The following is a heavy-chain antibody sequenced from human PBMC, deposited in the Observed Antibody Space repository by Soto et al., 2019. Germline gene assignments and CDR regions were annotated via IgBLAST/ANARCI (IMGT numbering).Heavy chain of an antibody. D-gene: IGHD3-3*01. J-gene: IGHJ5*02. CDR1: GFSFSDYY. V-gene: IGHV3-11*01. Sequence: PGGSLRLSCAASGFSFSDYYMSWIRQAPGKGLEWVSYISSSGSTKYYADSMKGRFTISRDNAKNSLDLQMNSLRAEDTAVYYCARVSDDFCFDPWGQGTLVTVSS. CDR2: ISSSGSTK. CDR3: ARVSDDFCFDP.